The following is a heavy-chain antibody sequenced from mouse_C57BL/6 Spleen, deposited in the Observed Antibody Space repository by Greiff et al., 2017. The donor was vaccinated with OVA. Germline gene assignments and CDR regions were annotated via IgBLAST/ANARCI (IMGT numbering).Heavy chain of an antibody. J-gene: IGHJ4*01. D-gene: IGHD1-1*01. Sequence: DVKLVESEGGLVQPGSSMKLSCTASGFTFSDYYMAWVRQVPEKGLEWVANINYDGSSTYYLDSLKSRFIISRDNAKNILYLQMSSLKSEDTATYYCARGYGSSCYAMDYWGQGTSVTVSS. CDR1: GFTFSDYY. CDR3: ARGYGSSCYAMDY. V-gene: IGHV5-16*01. CDR2: INYDGSST.